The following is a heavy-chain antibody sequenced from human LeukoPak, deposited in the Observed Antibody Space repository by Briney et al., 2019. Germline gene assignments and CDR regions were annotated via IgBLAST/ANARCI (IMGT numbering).Heavy chain of an antibody. V-gene: IGHV3-21*01. CDR3: ARDLQLEFRKYYYYYYGMDV. J-gene: IGHJ6*02. D-gene: IGHD6-13*01. Sequence: GGSLRLSGAASGFTFSSYNMNWVRQAPGKGLEWVSSISSSSSYIYYADSVKGRFTISRDNAKNSLYLQMNSLRAEDTAVYYCARDLQLEFRKYYYYYYGMDVWGQGTTVTVSS. CDR2: ISSSSSYI. CDR1: GFTFSSYN.